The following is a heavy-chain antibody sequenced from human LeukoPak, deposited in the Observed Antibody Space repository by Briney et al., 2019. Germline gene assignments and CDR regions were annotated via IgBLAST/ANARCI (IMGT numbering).Heavy chain of an antibody. CDR2: INPNSGGT. J-gene: IGHJ5*02. CDR3: ARDLIYDILTGYSQYNWFDP. Sequence: ASVKVSCKASGYTFTGYYIHWVRQAPGQGLEWMGWINPNSGGTNYAQKFQGRVTMTWDTSISTAYMELSRLRSDDTAVYYCARDLIYDILTGYSQYNWFDPWGQGTLVTVSS. V-gene: IGHV1-2*02. D-gene: IGHD3-9*01. CDR1: GYTFTGYY.